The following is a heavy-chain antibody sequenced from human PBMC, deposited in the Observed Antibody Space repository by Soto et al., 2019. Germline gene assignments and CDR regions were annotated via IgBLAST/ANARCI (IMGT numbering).Heavy chain of an antibody. Sequence: EVQLVESGGGLVKPGGSLRLSCAASGFTFSSYSMNWVRQAPGKGLEWVSSISSSSSYIYYADSGKGRFTISRDNAKNSLYLQMNSLRAEDTAVDYCASQSLHSSSYYYYYMDVWGKGTTVTVCS. J-gene: IGHJ6*03. D-gene: IGHD6-6*01. V-gene: IGHV3-21*01. CDR3: ASQSLHSSSYYYYYMDV. CDR1: GFTFSSYS. CDR2: ISSSSSYI.